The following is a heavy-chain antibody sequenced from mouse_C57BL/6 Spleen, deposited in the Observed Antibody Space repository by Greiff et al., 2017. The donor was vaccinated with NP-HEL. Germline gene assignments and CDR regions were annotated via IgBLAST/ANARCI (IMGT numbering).Heavy chain of an antibody. V-gene: IGHV1-18*01. CDR2: INPNNGGT. CDR1: WNPFTEHK. CDR3: ARSSYSNPFAY. J-gene: IGHJ3*01. Sequence: EVQPQQSGTELGKPGALVKIPWKGFWNPFTEHKLERGKQSHGKGPEGIGDINPNNGGTIYNQKFKGKATLTVDKSSSTAYMEPRSLTSEDTAVYYCARSSYSNPFAYWGQGTLVTVSA. D-gene: IGHD2-5*01.